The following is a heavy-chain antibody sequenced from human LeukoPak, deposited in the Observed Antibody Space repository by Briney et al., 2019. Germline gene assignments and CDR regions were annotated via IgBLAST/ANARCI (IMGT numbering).Heavy chain of an antibody. D-gene: IGHD3-10*01. CDR3: AKGRGGGGEYWHFDI. CDR1: GFPFRRLP. V-gene: IGHV3-23*01. J-gene: IGHJ2*01. CDR2: FRPSSESA. Sequence: RRSLRLSSAPSGFPFRRLPIPCTRPPTRTTMEPASPFRPSSESANYADSVKVRFTLSRENSKNTLYLQMNNLGADDTAVYYFAKGRGGGGEYWHFDIWGRGILVTVSS.